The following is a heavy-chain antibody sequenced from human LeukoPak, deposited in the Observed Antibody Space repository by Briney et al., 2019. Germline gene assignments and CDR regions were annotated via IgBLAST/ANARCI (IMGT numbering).Heavy chain of an antibody. CDR1: GYTFTSYD. Sequence: ASVKVSCKASGYTFTSYDINWVRQATGQGLEWMGWMNPNSGNTGYAQKFQGRVTMTRNTSISTAYMELSSLRSEDTAVYYCARERVHCSSTSCSIASDAFDIWGQGTMVTVSS. J-gene: IGHJ3*02. CDR2: MNPNSGNT. CDR3: ARERVHCSSTSCSIASDAFDI. V-gene: IGHV1-8*01. D-gene: IGHD2-2*01.